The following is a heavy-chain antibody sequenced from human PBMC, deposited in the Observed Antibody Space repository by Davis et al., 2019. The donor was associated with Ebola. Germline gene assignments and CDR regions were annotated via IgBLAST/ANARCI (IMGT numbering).Heavy chain of an antibody. J-gene: IGHJ4*02. D-gene: IGHD5-24*01. V-gene: IGHV3-20*04. CDR2: INLNGGTT. Sequence: GESLKISCAASGFSFADYGVSWVRRAPGKGLEWVSGINLNGGTTSYADSVKGRFTISRDNAKRSLYLQMNSLRAEDTAFYYCARGGGGYNLIDYWGQGTLVTVSS. CDR3: ARGGGGYNLIDY. CDR1: GFSFADYG.